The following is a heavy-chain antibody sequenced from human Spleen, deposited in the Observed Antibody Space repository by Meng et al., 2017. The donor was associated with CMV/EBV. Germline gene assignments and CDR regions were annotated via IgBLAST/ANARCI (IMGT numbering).Heavy chain of an antibody. J-gene: IGHJ3*02. CDR2: IYHSGST. CDR3: ARDSTGWTNAFDI. CDR1: GASIRNYF. V-gene: IGHV4-59*01. Sequence: SETLSLTCTVSGASIRNYFWSWIRQSPGKGLEWIAYIYHSGSTTYNPSLRSRLTISVDTSKNQFSLNLRPVTAADTAMYYCARDSTGWTNAFDIWGQGTMVTVSS. D-gene: IGHD1-14*01.